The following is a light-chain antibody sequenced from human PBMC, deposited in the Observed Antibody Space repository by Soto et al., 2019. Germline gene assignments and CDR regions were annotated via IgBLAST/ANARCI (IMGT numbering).Light chain of an antibody. CDR1: NSNIGSDI. CDR3: ATWDGGLSGPFV. J-gene: IGLJ1*01. Sequence: QSVLTQPPSASGTPGQRATISCCGSNSNIGSDIVNCYQVVPGWAPEVLINTTNQRPPGVPERFSGSKSGTSASLAISGLQSEDEANSSCATWDGGLSGPFVFGTGTKVTVL. CDR2: TTN. V-gene: IGLV1-44*01.